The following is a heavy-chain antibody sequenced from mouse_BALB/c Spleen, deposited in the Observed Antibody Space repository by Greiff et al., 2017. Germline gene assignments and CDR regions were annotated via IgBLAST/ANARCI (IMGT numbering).Heavy chain of an antibody. J-gene: IGHJ3*01. CDR2: IYPGGGYT. CDR1: GYTFTNYW. CDR3: ARNDYDSWFAY. V-gene: IGHV1-63*01. Sequence: QVQLQQSGAELVRPGTSVKISCKASGYTFTNYWLGWVKQRPGHGLEWIGDIYPGGGYTNYNEKFKGKATLTTDKSSSTAYMQLSRLTSEDSAVYFCARNDYDSWFAYWGQGTLVTVSA. D-gene: IGHD2-4*01.